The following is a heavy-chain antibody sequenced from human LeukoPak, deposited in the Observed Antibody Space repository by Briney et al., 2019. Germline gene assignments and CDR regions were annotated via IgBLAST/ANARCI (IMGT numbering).Heavy chain of an antibody. D-gene: IGHD6-13*01. J-gene: IGHJ5*02. CDR2: ISYDGSNK. V-gene: IGHV3-30*04. Sequence: PGGSLRLSCAASGFTFSSYAMHWVRQAPGKGLEWVAVISYDGSNKYYADSVKGRFTISRDSSKNTLYLQMNSLRAEDTAVYYCSKGHSSSWSDWFDPWGQGTLVTVSS. CDR1: GFTFSSYA. CDR3: SKGHSSSWSDWFDP.